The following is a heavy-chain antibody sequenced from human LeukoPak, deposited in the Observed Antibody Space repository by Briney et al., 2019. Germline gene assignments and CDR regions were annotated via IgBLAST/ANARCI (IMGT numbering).Heavy chain of an antibody. CDR1: GCTVTSNH. J-gene: IGHJ4*02. V-gene: IGHV3-66*01. Sequence: PGGSLRLSCAASGCTVTSNHMNWVRQAPGKGLEWVSIIYTGGTTHYADSLKDRFTISRDDSINTLYLQMNSLRAEDTAVYYCARDSSSYYFDYWGQGTLVTVSS. CDR2: IYTGGTT. CDR3: ARDSSSYYFDY. D-gene: IGHD6-6*01.